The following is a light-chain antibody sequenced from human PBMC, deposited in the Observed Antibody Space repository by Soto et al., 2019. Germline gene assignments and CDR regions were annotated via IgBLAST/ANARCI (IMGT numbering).Light chain of an antibody. CDR3: QHYYRFPYT. V-gene: IGKV1-5*03. CDR1: KSLSCW. J-gene: IGKJ2*01. Sequence: DIQMTQSPSTLSASVGDTVTITCRASKSLSCWLAWYQQKPGQAPKLLIHKASTLESGVPSRFSGSGSGTEFTLTISSLQPDDFATVYCQHYYRFPYTCGQGTKLVIK. CDR2: KAS.